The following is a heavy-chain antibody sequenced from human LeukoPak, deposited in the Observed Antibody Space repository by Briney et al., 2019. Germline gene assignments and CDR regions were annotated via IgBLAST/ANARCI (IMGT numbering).Heavy chain of an antibody. CDR2: ITHSGST. D-gene: IGHD1-26*01. CDR1: RGSISGGGLF. J-gene: IGHJ4*02. CDR3: ASVDWEPYYLDS. Sequence: PSDTLSLTCTLSRGSISGGGLFWAWIRQHPGQGLEWIGYITHSGSTSYNPALESRISIFSDASKNQFSLSLTSRTAADAAVYFCASVDWEPYYLDSWGQGSLVTVSS. V-gene: IGHV4-31*03.